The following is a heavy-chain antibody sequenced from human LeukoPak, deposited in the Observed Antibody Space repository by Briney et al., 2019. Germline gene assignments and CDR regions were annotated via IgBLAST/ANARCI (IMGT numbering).Heavy chain of an antibody. D-gene: IGHD3-16*01. J-gene: IGHJ5*02. Sequence: ASVKVSCEACGYTFTTYGIGWVRQAPGQGLEWMGWISGYNGNTNYAQKFQGRVTMTTDTSTSTAYMELRSLRSDDTAVYYCARTSHESVLYWSDPWGQGTLVNVSS. V-gene: IGHV1-18*01. CDR1: GYTFTTYG. CDR2: ISGYNGNT. CDR3: ARTSHESVLYWSDP.